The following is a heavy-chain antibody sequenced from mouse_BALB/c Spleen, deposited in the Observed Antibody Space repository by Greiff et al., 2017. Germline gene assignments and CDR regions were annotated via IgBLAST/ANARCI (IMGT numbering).Heavy chain of an antibody. J-gene: IGHJ1*01. D-gene: IGHD2-3*01. CDR3: ARAHYDGYYGWYFDV. V-gene: IGHV1S127*01. CDR1: GYTFTSYW. Sequence: QVQLQQSGPELVRPGASVKMSCKASGYTFTSYWMHWVKQRPGQGLEWIGMIDPSNSETRLNQKFKDKATLNVDKSSNTAYMQLSSLTSEDSAVYYCARAHYDGYYGWYFDVWGAGTTVTVSS. CDR2: IDPSNSET.